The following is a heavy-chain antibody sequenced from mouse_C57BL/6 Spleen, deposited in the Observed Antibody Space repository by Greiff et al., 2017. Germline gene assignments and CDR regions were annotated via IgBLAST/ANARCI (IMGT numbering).Heavy chain of an antibody. CDR1: GYTFTSYW. Sequence: VQLQQSGAELVKPGASVKLSCKASGYTFTSYWMQWVKQRPGQGLEWIGEIDPSDSYTNYNQKFKGKATLTVDTSSSTAYMQLSSLTSDDSAVYSCAGVDYEFLAYWGQGTLVTVSA. CDR3: AGVDYEFLAY. V-gene: IGHV1-50*01. CDR2: IDPSDSYT. J-gene: IGHJ3*01. D-gene: IGHD2-4*01.